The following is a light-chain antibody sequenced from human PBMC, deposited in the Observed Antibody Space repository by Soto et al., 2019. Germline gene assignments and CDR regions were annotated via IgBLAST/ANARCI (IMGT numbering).Light chain of an antibody. J-gene: IGKJ1*01. CDR2: KVS. V-gene: IGKV2-30*01. CDR3: MQGTHLSRT. CDR1: QSLVSSDGNTY. Sequence: DVVMTQSPLSLPVTLGQPASISCRSSQSLVSSDGNTYLNWFQQRPGQPPRRLIQKVSNRDSGDQDRFSASRTGTNFTLKISRVEAEDVGVYYCMQGTHLSRTFGQGTKEEIK.